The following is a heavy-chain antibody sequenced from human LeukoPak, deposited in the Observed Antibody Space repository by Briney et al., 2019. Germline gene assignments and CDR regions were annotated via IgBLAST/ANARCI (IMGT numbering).Heavy chain of an antibody. CDR3: ARDVHSSGWYKIVDAFDI. J-gene: IGHJ3*02. V-gene: IGHV3-21*01. CDR1: GFTFSSYS. D-gene: IGHD6-19*01. CDR2: ISSSSSYI. Sequence: PGGSLRLSCAASGFTFSSYSMNWVRQAPGKGLEWVSSISSSSSYIYYADSVKGRFTISRDKAKNSLYLQMNSLRAEDTAVYYCARDVHSSGWYKIVDAFDIWGQGTMVTVSA.